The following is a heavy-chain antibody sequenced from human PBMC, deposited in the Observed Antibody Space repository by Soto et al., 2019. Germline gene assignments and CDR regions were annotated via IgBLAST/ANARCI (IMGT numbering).Heavy chain of an antibody. CDR1: GFTFGCYY. D-gene: IGHD3-3*01. Sequence: PGGSLRLSCAASGFTFGCYYMHWVGQAPGKGLVWVSRISSNSSDIYYADSVKGRFTISRDNAKNSLYLQMNSLRDEDTAVYYCARDGGYDFWSGYYGSYYYGMDVWGQGTTVTVSS. CDR2: ISSNSSDI. J-gene: IGHJ6*02. CDR3: ARDGGYDFWSGYYGSYYYGMDV. V-gene: IGHV3-48*02.